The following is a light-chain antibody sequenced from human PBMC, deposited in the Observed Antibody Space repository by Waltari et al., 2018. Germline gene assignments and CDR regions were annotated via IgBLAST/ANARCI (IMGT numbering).Light chain of an antibody. CDR2: DVS. CDR3: SSYTSSSTLDWV. J-gene: IGLJ3*02. V-gene: IGLV2-14*01. Sequence: QSALTQPASVSGSPGQSITISCTGPSSDVGGYNYVSCYQQHPGKAPKLMIYDVSNRPSGVSNRFSGSKSGNTASLTISGLQAEDEADYYCSSYTSSSTLDWVFGGGTKLTVL. CDR1: SSDVGGYNY.